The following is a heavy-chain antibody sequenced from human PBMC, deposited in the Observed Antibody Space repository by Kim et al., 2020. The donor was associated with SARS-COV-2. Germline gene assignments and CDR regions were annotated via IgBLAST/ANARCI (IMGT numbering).Heavy chain of an antibody. D-gene: IGHD3-16*01. Sequence: GGSLRLSCVASGFTFSSYWMHWVRQAPGKGLVWVSRVNSDGSSTSYADSVKGRFTISRDNARNTLYLQMNSLRAEDTAVYYCASLSTGYVWDKFDNWGQGTLGPVSS. V-gene: IGHV3-74*01. CDR1: GFTFSSYW. CDR3: ASLSTGYVWDKFDN. CDR2: VNSDGSST. J-gene: IGHJ4*02.